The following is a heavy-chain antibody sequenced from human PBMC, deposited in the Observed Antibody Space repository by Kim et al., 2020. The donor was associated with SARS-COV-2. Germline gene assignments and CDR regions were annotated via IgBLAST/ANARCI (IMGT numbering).Heavy chain of an antibody. D-gene: IGHD3-22*01. CDR1: GGSISSSSYY. CDR2: IYYSGST. Sequence: SETLSLTCTVSGGSISSSSYYWGCIRQPPGKGLEWIGSIYYSGSTYYNPSLKSRVTISVDTSKNQFSLKLSSVTAADTAVYYCARLNYYDSSAPGGAGWYFDLWGRGTLVTVSS. V-gene: IGHV4-39*01. J-gene: IGHJ2*01. CDR3: ARLNYYDSSAPGGAGWYFDL.